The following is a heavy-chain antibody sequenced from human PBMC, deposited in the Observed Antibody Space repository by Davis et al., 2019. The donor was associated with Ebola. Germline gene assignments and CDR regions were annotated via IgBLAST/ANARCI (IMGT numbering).Heavy chain of an antibody. D-gene: IGHD6-19*01. Sequence: PSETLSLTCTVSGGSISSYYWSWIRQPPGKGLEWIGYIYYSGSTNYNPSLKSRVTISVDTSKNQFSLKLSSVTAADTAVYYCARGSPIAVAGAPFDYWGQGTLVTVSS. J-gene: IGHJ4*02. CDR3: ARGSPIAVAGAPFDY. CDR2: IYYSGST. CDR1: GGSISSYY. V-gene: IGHV4-59*01.